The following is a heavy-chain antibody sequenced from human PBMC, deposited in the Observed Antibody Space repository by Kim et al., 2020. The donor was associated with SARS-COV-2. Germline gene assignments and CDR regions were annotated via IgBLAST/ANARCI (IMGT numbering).Heavy chain of an antibody. CDR3: ARGIVVPAAPPRY. J-gene: IGHJ4*02. CDR1: GGSISSGGYY. CDR2: IYYSGST. D-gene: IGHD2-2*01. V-gene: IGHV4-31*03. Sequence: LSLTCTVSGGSISSGGYYWSWIRQHPGKGLEWIGYIYYSGSTYYNPSLKSRVTISVDTSKNQFSLKLSSVTAADTAVYYCARGIVVPAAPPRYWGQGTLVTVSS.